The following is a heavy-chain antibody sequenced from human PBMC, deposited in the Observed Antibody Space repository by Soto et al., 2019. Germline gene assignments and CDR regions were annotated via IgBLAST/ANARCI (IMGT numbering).Heavy chain of an antibody. Sequence: QVQLVESGGGVVQPGRSLRLSCAASGFTFSSYGMHWVRQAPGKGLEWVAVISYDGSNKYYADSVKGRFTISRDNSKNTLYLQMNSLRAEDTAVYYCAKGIRVNSPYGMDVWGQGTTVTVSS. CDR2: ISYDGSNK. V-gene: IGHV3-30*18. CDR3: AKGIRVNSPYGMDV. J-gene: IGHJ6*02. CDR1: GFTFSSYG. D-gene: IGHD3-16*02.